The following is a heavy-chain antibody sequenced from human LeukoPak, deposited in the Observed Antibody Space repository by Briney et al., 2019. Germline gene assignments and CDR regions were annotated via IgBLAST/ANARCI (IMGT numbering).Heavy chain of an antibody. CDR3: ARDGGGYYYDSSGYYSPFDY. V-gene: IGHV3-21*01. CDR1: GFTFSSYS. Sequence: GGSLRLSCAASGFTFSSYSMNWVRQAPGKGLEWVSSISSSSSYIYYADSVKGRFTISRDNAKNSLYLQMNSLRAEDTAVYYCARDGGGYYYDSSGYYSPFDYWGQGTLVTLSS. CDR2: ISSSSSYI. J-gene: IGHJ4*02. D-gene: IGHD3-22*01.